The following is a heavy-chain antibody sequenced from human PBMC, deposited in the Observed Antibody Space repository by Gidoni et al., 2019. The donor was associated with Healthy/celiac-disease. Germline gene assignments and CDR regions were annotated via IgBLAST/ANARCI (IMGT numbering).Heavy chain of an antibody. CDR3: ARDEWTGPGLLVY. J-gene: IGHJ4*02. Sequence: QVQLVESGGGVVQPGRSLRLSCAASGFTFSSYGMHWVRQAPGKGLEWVAVISYDGSNKYYADSVKGRFTISRDNSKNTLYLQMNSLRAEDTAVYYCARDEWTGPGLLVYWGQGTLVTVSS. CDR1: GFTFSSYG. CDR2: ISYDGSNK. V-gene: IGHV3-30*03. D-gene: IGHD3-3*01.